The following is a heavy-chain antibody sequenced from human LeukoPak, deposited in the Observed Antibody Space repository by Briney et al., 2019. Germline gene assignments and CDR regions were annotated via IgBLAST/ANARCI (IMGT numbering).Heavy chain of an antibody. Sequence: PGGSLRLSCAASGFTFSSYSMSWVRQAPGKGLEWVANIKQDGSEKYYVDSVKGQFTISRDDSQNTVSLQMNNLRAEDTAVYYCTRTIPPAHWGQGTLVTVSS. CDR3: TRTIPPAH. J-gene: IGHJ4*02. CDR2: IKQDGSEK. CDR1: GFTFSSYS. D-gene: IGHD5-24*01. V-gene: IGHV3-7*03.